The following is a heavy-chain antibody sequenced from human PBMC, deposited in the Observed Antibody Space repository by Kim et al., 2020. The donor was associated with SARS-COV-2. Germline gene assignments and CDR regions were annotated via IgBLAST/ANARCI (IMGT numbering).Heavy chain of an antibody. CDR3: ARDTKVVPGGGYYYYGMDV. J-gene: IGHJ6*02. V-gene: IGHV3-48*04. CDR1: GFTFSSYN. CDR2: ISSSSYTI. D-gene: IGHD2-2*01. Sequence: GGSLRLSCAASGFTFSSYNMNWVRQAPGKGLEWVSYISSSSYTIYYADSVKGRFTISRDNAKNSLYLQMNSLRAEDTAVYYCARDTKVVPGGGYYYYGMDVWGQGTTVTVSS.